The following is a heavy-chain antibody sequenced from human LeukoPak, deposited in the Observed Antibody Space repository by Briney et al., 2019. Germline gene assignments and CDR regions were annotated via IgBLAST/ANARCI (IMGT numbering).Heavy chain of an antibody. CDR1: GHTFTIYG. J-gene: IGHJ6*03. Sequence: ASVNVSFKSSGHTFTIYGISWVRQAPAQGREGMGWISSYNGNTNYAQKLQGRVTMTTDTSTSTAYMELRSLRSDDTAVYYCARELEGSWTGQADYYYYYMDVWGKGTTVTVSS. D-gene: IGHD6-13*01. V-gene: IGHV1-18*01. CDR3: ARELEGSWTGQADYYYYYMDV. CDR2: ISSYNGNT.